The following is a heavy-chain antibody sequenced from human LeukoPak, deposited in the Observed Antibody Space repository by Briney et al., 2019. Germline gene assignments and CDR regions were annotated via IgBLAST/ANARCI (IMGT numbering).Heavy chain of an antibody. Sequence: GGSLRLSCAASGFTFSSYGMTCVRQAPGKGPEWVSSISGSGGSTQYAASVQGRFTISRDNSKNTLYLQMNSLRAEDTAVYYCAKDPNGDYIGTFDIWGQGTMVTVSS. V-gene: IGHV3-23*01. J-gene: IGHJ3*02. D-gene: IGHD4-17*01. CDR2: ISGSGGST. CDR1: GFTFSSYG. CDR3: AKDPNGDYIGTFDI.